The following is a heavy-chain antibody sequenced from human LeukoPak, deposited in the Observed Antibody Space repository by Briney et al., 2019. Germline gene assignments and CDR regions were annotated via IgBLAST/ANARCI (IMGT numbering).Heavy chain of an antibody. CDR2: SGIT. Sequence: SGITKYNPSLNSGGTISEDTCKNKSSLKLSSVTAADTAVYYCARGGLYGYYYDSSGYYTDYWGQGTLVTVSS. J-gene: IGHJ4*02. D-gene: IGHD3-22*01. CDR3: ARGGLYGYYYDSSGYYTDY. V-gene: IGHV4-59*09.